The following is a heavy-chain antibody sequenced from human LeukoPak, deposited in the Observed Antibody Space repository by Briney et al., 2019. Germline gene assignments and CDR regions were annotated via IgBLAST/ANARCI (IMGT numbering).Heavy chain of an antibody. CDR1: GFTFTSYS. J-gene: IGHJ4*02. CDR2: ISSSSSTI. V-gene: IGHV3-48*01. CDR3: AKDRYYYDNSGPDY. D-gene: IGHD3-22*01. Sequence: GGSLRLSCAASGFTFTSYSMNWVRQAPGKGLEWVSYISSSSSTIYYADSVKGRFTISRDNAKNSLYLQMNSLRAEDTAVYYCAKDRYYYDNSGPDYWGQGTLVTVSS.